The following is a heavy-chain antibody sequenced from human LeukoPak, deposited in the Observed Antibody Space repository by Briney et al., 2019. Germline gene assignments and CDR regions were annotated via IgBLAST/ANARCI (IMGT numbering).Heavy chain of an antibody. D-gene: IGHD1-1*01. Sequence: ASVKVSCKASGYTFTSYDINWVRQATGQGLEWMGWMNPNSGNTGYAQKFQGRVTMTRNTSISTAYMELSSLRSEDTAVYYCASTTTSSYYYYYYGMDVWGQGTTVTVSS. CDR1: GYTFTSYD. J-gene: IGHJ6*02. V-gene: IGHV1-8*01. CDR2: MNPNSGNT. CDR3: ASTTTSSYYYYYYGMDV.